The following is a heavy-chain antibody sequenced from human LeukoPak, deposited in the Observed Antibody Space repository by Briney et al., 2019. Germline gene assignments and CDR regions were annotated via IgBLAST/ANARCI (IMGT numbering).Heavy chain of an antibody. CDR3: ARDLDYVHALDI. D-gene: IGHD4-17*01. V-gene: IGHV3-48*01. CDR2: ISSSSSNI. CDR1: GFTFSSYN. J-gene: IGHJ3*02. Sequence: GGSLRLSCAASGFTFSSYNMNWVRQAPGKGLEWVSYISSSSSNIDYADSVKGRFTISRHNAKNSLFLQMNSLRAEDTAVYYCARDLDYVHALDIWGQGTVVTVPS.